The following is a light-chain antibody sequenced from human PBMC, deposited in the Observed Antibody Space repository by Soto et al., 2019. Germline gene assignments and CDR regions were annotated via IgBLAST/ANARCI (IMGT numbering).Light chain of an antibody. J-gene: IGKJ1*01. CDR3: QQRSNLWT. V-gene: IGKV3D-20*02. CDR1: QSVGDSY. CDR2: DAS. Sequence: IVLTQSPGTLSLSSGERATLSCRASQSVGDSYLAWYQQKPGQAPRLLIYDASNRATGIPARFSGSGSGTDFTLTISSLEPEDFAVYYCQQRSNLWTFGQGTKVDIK.